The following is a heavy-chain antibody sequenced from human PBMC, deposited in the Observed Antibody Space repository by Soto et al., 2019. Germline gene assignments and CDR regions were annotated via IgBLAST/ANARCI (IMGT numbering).Heavy chain of an antibody. CDR2: MNPNSGNT. CDR3: ARRGGYCSGGSCYGRWFDP. J-gene: IGHJ5*02. Sequence: ASVKVSCKASGYTFTSYDINWVRQATGQGLEWMGWMNPNSGNTGYAQKFQGRVTMTRNTSISTAYMELSSLRSEDTAVYYCARRGGYCSGGSCYGRWFDPWGQGTLVTVSS. V-gene: IGHV1-8*01. CDR1: GYTFTSYD. D-gene: IGHD2-15*01.